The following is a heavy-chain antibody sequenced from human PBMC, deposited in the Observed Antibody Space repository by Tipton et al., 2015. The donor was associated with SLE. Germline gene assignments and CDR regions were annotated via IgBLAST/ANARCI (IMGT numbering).Heavy chain of an antibody. V-gene: IGHV4-59*01. J-gene: IGHJ6*02. D-gene: IGHD6-13*01. CDR1: GASISSYY. Sequence: TLSLTCTVSGASISSYYWSWIRQPPGKGLEWIGYIYYSGSTNYNPSLKSRVTISVDTSKNQFSLKLSSVTAADTAVYYCARDPYSSSRTWYYGMDVWGQGTTVTVSS. CDR3: ARDPYSSSRTWYYGMDV. CDR2: IYYSGST.